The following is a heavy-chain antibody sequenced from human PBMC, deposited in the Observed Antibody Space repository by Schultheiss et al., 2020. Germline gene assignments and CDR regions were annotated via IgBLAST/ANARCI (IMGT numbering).Heavy chain of an antibody. J-gene: IGHJ4*02. V-gene: IGHV3-23*03. CDR3: ATYDILTGSIYD. CDR2: IYSGGST. CDR1: GFTFSSYA. D-gene: IGHD3-9*01. Sequence: GGSLRLSCAASGFTFSSYAMHWVRQAPGKGLVWVSVIYSGGSTYYADSVKGRFTISRDNSKNTLYLQMNSLRAEDTAVYYCATYDILTGSIYDWGKGTLVTVSS.